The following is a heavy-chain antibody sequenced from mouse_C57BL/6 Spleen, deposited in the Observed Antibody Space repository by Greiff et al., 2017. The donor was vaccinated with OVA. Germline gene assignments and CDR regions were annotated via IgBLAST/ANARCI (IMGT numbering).Heavy chain of an antibody. CDR1: GFSFHTYA. CDR3: VRADDYDPFAY. D-gene: IGHD2-4*01. J-gene: IGHJ3*01. Sequence: EVKLMESGGGLVQPKGSLKLSCAASGFSFHTYAMNWVRQAPGRGLEWVARIRSKSNNYATYYADSVKDRFTISRDDSESMLYLQMNNLRTEDTAMYYCVRADDYDPFAYWGQGTLVTVSA. CDR2: IRSKSNNYAT. V-gene: IGHV10-1*01.